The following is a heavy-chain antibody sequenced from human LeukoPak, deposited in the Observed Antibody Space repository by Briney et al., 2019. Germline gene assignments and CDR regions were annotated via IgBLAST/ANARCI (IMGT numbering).Heavy chain of an antibody. J-gene: IGHJ4*02. CDR3: TKDDPTNRS. D-gene: IGHD2/OR15-2a*01. Sequence: GGSLRLSCAASGFTFSNAWMSWVRQAPEKGLEWVGRIKSKGDGGTTDYAAPVKGRFTISRDDSKNTLYLQMNSLKTEDTAMYYCTKDDPTNRSWGQGTLVTVSS. CDR1: GFTFSNAW. V-gene: IGHV3-15*01. CDR2: IKSKGDGGTT.